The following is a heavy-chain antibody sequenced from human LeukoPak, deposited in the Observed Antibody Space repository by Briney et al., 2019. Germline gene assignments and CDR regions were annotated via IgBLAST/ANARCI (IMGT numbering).Heavy chain of an antibody. CDR3: ARHRGSSWYYYYMDV. CDR2: IYYSGST. CDR1: GGSISSYSYY. V-gene: IGHV4-39*01. Sequence: SETLSLTCTVSGGSISSYSYYWGWIRQPPGKGLEWIGSIYYSGSTYYNPPLKSRVTISVDTSKNQFSLKLSSVTAADTAVYYCARHRGSSWYYYYMDVWGKGTTVTVSS. J-gene: IGHJ6*03. D-gene: IGHD6-13*01.